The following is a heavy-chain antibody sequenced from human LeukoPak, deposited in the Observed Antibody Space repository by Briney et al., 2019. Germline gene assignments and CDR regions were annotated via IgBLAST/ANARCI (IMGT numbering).Heavy chain of an antibody. J-gene: IGHJ4*02. CDR2: ISYDGSNK. CDR3: ASGMRVGPNI. Sequence: GGSLRLSCAASGFTFSSYGMHWVRQAPGKGLEWVAVISYDGSNKYYADSVKGRFTISRDNSKNTPYLQMNSLRAEDTAVYYCASGMRVGPNIWGQGTLVTVSS. V-gene: IGHV3-30*19. CDR1: GFTFSSYG. D-gene: IGHD1-26*01.